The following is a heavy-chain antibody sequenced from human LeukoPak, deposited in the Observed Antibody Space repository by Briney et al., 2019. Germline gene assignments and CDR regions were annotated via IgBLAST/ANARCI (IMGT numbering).Heavy chain of an antibody. J-gene: IGHJ4*02. Sequence: GGSLRLSCAASGFTFSSYAMSWVRQAPGKGLEWVSGISGSGGSTDYADSVKGRFTISRDNSKDTLYLQMNSLRAEGTAVYYCAKDVRVAAPVDYWGQGTLVTVSS. CDR3: AKDVRVAAPVDY. V-gene: IGHV3-23*01. CDR2: ISGSGGST. D-gene: IGHD6-25*01. CDR1: GFTFSSYA.